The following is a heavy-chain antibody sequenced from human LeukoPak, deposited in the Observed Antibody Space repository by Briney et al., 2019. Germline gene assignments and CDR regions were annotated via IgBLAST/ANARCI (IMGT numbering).Heavy chain of an antibody. CDR3: TRGGTIYDTILEDPFDN. V-gene: IGHV1-8*01. J-gene: IGHJ3*02. CDR2: MNPNSGNT. D-gene: IGHD3-22*01. CDR1: GYTFSSYD. Sequence: ASVKVSCKASGYTFSSYDINWVRQAPGQGLEWMGWMNPNSGNTGYAQELQGRVAMTRDTSISTAYMELSSLISDDTAVYYCTRGGTIYDTILEDPFDNWGQGTMVTVSS.